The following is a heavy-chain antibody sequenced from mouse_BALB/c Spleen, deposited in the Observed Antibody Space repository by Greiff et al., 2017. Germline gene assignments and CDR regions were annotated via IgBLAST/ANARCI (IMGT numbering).Heavy chain of an antibody. CDR2: INPYNDGT. CDR1: GYTFTSYV. D-gene: IGHD2-3*01. V-gene: IGHV1-14*01. Sequence: VQLQQSGPELVKPGASVKMSCKASGYTFTSYVMHWVKQKPGQGLEWIGYINPYNDGTKYNEKFKGKATLTSDKSSSTAYMELSSLTSEDSAVYYCARDGYYVGYYAMDYWGQGTSVTVSA. CDR3: ARDGYYVGYYAMDY. J-gene: IGHJ4*01.